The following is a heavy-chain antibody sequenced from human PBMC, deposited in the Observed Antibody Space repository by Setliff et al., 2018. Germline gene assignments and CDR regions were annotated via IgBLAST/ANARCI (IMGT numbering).Heavy chain of an antibody. CDR2: INSYNFNT. D-gene: IGHD3-22*01. CDR1: GFTFTDYG. CDR3: ARINFYVSSGYYYAPEL. V-gene: IGHV1-18*01. Sequence: ASVKVSCKSSGFTFTDYGITWVRQVPGQGLEWMGWINSYNFNTQYAQKFQGRVTVTTDTSTTTAYMELRSLRADDTAVYYCARINFYVSSGYYYAPELWGQGTRVTVSS. J-gene: IGHJ4*02.